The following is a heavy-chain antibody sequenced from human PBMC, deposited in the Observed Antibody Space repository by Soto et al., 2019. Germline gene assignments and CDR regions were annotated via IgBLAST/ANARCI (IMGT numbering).Heavy chain of an antibody. Sequence: ASVKVCCKASGYTFTRYYMCWVRQAPGQGLEWMGIINPSGGSTSYAQKFQGRVTMTRDTSTSTVYMEPSSLRSEDTAVYYCARELFPWTMVNYYYGMDVWGQGTTVTVSS. CDR2: INPSGGST. V-gene: IGHV1-46*01. D-gene: IGHD3-10*01. CDR3: ARELFPWTMVNYYYGMDV. CDR1: GYTFTRYY. J-gene: IGHJ6*02.